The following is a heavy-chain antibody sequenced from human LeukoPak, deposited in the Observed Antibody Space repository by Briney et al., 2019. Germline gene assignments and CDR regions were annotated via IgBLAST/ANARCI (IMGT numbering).Heavy chain of an antibody. CDR3: ARADGGSYALDV. CDR1: GFTFSSYG. J-gene: IGHJ6*04. D-gene: IGHD1-26*01. Sequence: PGRSLRLSCAASGFTFSSYGMHWVRQAPGKGLEWVAVISYDGSNKYYADSVKGRFTISRDNSKNTLYLQMNSLRAEDTAVYYCARADGGSYALDVWGKGTTVTVSS. CDR2: ISYDGSNK. V-gene: IGHV3-30*03.